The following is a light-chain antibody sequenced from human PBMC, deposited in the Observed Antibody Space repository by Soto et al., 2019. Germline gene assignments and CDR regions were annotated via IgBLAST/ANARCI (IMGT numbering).Light chain of an antibody. CDR3: QQYGTAPYT. CDR2: GTS. CDR1: QSVVSRY. V-gene: IGKV3-20*01. J-gene: IGKJ2*01. Sequence: ETVVTQSPGTLSLSPGEGATLSCRASQSVVSRYLAWYQQKPGQAPRLLIHGTSNRASGIPDRFSGSGSGTDFTLTISRLEPEDFAVYYCQQYGTAPYTFGQGTTLEFK.